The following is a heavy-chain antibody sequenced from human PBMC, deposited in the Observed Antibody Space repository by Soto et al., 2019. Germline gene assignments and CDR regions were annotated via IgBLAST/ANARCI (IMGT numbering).Heavy chain of an antibody. CDR2: IIPSFGTP. J-gene: IGHJ4*02. V-gene: IGHV1-69*13. CDR1: GGTSRNYV. Sequence: SVTVSCKDSGGTSRNYVIIWVRQAPGQGLEWMGGIIPSFGTPTYAQKFQGRVTITADDSTSAAYMELSSLSSVTAADTAVYYCAGLKYFHSSDYLVHWGQGTRVTVSS. D-gene: IGHD3-22*01. CDR3: AGLKYFHSSDYLVH.